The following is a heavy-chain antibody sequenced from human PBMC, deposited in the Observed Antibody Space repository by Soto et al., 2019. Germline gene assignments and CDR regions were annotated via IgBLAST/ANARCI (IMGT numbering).Heavy chain of an antibody. D-gene: IGHD2-15*01. V-gene: IGHV4-34*01. CDR2: INHSVST. J-gene: IGHJ4*02. CDR1: GGSFSGYY. CDR3: ARGTGYCSGGSCRFDY. Sequence: QVQLQQWGAGLLKPSETLSLTCAVYGGSFSGYYWSWIRQPPGKGLEWIGEINHSVSTNYNPSLTSRVTISLDTSKNQFSLKLSSVTAADTAVYYCARGTGYCSGGSCRFDYWGQGTLVTVSS.